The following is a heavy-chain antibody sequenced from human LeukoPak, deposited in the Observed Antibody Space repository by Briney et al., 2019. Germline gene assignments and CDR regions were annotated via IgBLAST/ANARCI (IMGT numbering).Heavy chain of an antibody. Sequence: GGSLRLSCAASGFTFSDYFIDWVRQAPGKGLEWVGRIRDKVHSYTTEYAASVKGRFTISRDDPKDSLFLQMDSLQIEDTAVYYCTRRSSTWYSDYWGQGTLVTVSS. CDR1: GFTFSDYF. J-gene: IGHJ4*02. D-gene: IGHD6-13*01. V-gene: IGHV3-72*01. CDR3: TRRSSTWYSDY. CDR2: IRDKVHSYTT.